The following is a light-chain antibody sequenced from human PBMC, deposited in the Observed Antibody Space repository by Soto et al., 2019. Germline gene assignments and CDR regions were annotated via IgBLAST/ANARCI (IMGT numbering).Light chain of an antibody. Sequence: EIVLTQSPGTLSLSPGDRASLSCRASQTVSTYYLAWYQHKPGQAPRLLIYGASTRAAGIPDRFSGSGSGTDFTLTISRLEPEDFAVYYCQQYGNSPLYTFGQGTKLEIK. CDR2: GAS. CDR1: QTVSTYY. V-gene: IGKV3-20*01. J-gene: IGKJ2*01. CDR3: QQYGNSPLYT.